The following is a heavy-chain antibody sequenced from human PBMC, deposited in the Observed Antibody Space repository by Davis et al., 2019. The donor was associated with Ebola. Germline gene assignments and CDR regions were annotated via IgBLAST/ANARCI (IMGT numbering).Heavy chain of an antibody. CDR1: GFTVSSSY. CDR3: ARGRVAVAGTPFDY. J-gene: IGHJ4*01. D-gene: IGHD6-19*01. V-gene: IGHV3-11*06. CDR2: LSGSGTYT. Sequence: GESLKISCAASGFTVSSSYMTWIRQAPGKGLEWVSYLSGSGTYTNSADSVKGRFTISRDNAKNSLYLQMSSLRVDDTAVYYCARGRVAVAGTPFDYWGHGTLVTVSS.